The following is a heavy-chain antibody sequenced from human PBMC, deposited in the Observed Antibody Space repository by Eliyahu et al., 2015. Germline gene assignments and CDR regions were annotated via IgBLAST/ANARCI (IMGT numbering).Heavy chain of an antibody. D-gene: IGHD6-19*01. CDR1: GFTLXXYP. CDR3: AKAVSSGWPDGNFDY. J-gene: IGHJ4*02. CDR2: ISWDGGST. V-gene: IGHV3-43*01. Sequence: EVQLVESGGVVVQPGGSLRLSCAASGFTLXXYPMHWVRQAPGKGLGWVSLISWDGGSTYYADSVKGRFTISRDNSKNSLYLQMNSLRTEDTALYYCAKAVSSGWPDGNFDYWGQGTLVTVSS.